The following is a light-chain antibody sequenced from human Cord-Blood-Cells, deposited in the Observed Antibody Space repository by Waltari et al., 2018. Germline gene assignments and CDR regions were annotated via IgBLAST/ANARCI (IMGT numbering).Light chain of an antibody. CDR2: EDS. J-gene: IGLJ3*02. CDR1: SGSIASNN. V-gene: IGLV6-57*01. Sequence: NFMLTQPHSVSESPGKTVTISCTRSSGSIASNNVQWYQHRPGISPPTLSDEDSQQPSGVPDRFSGSIYSSSNSASLTISGLKTEAGADYYCQSYDSSNQVFGGGTKLTVL. CDR3: QSYDSSNQV.